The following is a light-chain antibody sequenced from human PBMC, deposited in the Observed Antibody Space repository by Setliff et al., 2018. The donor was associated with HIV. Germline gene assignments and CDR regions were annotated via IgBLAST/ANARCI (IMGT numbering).Light chain of an antibody. CDR1: NSNIGNNF. CDR3: GAWDSSLSAGV. Sequence: QSALTQPPSVSAAPGQKVTISCSGSNSNIGNNFVSWYQQLPGTAPKLLIYDNNKRPSGIPDRFSGSKSGTSATLGITGLQTGDEADYYCGAWDSSLSAGVFGGGTK. CDR2: DNN. J-gene: IGLJ3*02. V-gene: IGLV1-51*01.